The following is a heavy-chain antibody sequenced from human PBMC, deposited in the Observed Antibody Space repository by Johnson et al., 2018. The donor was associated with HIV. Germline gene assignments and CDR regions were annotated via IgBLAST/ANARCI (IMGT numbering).Heavy chain of an antibody. CDR3: ARESPGYAFDI. CDR1: GFTFSSYD. D-gene: IGHD1-1*01. J-gene: IGHJ3*02. V-gene: IGHV3-13*01. Sequence: VQLVESGGGLVQPGGSLRLSCAASGFTFSSYDMHWVRQGTGKGLEWVSAICTAGDTYYPGSVKGRFTISRENAKNSLYLQMNSLRAGDTAVYYCARESPGYAFDIWGQGTMVTVSS. CDR2: ICTAGDT.